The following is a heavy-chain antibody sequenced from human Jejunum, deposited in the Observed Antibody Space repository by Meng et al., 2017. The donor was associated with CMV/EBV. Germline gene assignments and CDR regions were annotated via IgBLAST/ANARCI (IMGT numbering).Heavy chain of an antibody. D-gene: IGHD3-10*01. CDR2: IYYNGNA. Sequence: QGQLPGSGPSLVKPSPTLSLTCTVSGDSLSSGDYSWNWIRQSPGKGLEWIGYIYYNGNAYYNPSLQSRVSISVDTSKNEFSLNLNSVTAADTALYFCARGGIFRGIDYWGQGTLVTVSS. CDR1: GDSLSSGDYS. V-gene: IGHV4-30-4*08. J-gene: IGHJ4*02. CDR3: ARGGIFRGIDY.